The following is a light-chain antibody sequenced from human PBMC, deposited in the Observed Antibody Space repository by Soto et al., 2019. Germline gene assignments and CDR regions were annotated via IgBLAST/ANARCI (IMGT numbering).Light chain of an antibody. V-gene: IGLV7-43*01. CDR2: STS. Sequence: QTVVTQEPSLTVSPGGTVTLTCASSTGAVTSGYYPNWFQQKAGQAPRVLIYSTSNKHSWTPVRFSGSLLGGKAALTLSGVQPEDEAEYYCLLFYGDAWVFGGGTKVTVL. CDR1: TGAVTSGYY. J-gene: IGLJ3*02. CDR3: LLFYGDAWV.